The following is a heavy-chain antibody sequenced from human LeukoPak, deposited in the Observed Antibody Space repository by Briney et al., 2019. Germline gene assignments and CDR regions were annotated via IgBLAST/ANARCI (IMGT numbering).Heavy chain of an antibody. V-gene: IGHV3-30*18. J-gene: IGHJ4*02. Sequence: GRSLRLSCAASGFTFSSYGIHWVRQAPGKGLEWLAVISYDGSNKYYADSVKGRFTISRDNPKNTLYLEMNSLRAEDTAVYYCAKRGGSYFGYWGQGTLVTVSS. CDR3: AKRGGSYFGY. CDR2: ISYDGSNK. D-gene: IGHD1-26*01. CDR1: GFTFSSYG.